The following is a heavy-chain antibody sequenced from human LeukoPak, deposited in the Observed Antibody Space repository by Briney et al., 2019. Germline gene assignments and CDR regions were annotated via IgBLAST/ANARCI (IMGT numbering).Heavy chain of an antibody. V-gene: IGHV4-4*02. Sequence: SETLSLTCAVSGDSISCSNWWSWVRQPPGKGLEWIGEIYHSGSTNYNPSLKSRVTISVDKSKNQFSLKLSSVTAADTAVYYCARDRDSSRTNLDYWGPGTLVTVSS. CDR2: IYHSGST. CDR3: ARDRDSSRTNLDY. D-gene: IGHD3-22*01. J-gene: IGHJ4*02. CDR1: GDSISCSNW.